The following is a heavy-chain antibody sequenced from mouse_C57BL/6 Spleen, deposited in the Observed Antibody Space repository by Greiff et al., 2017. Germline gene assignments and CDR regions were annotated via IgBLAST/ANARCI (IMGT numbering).Heavy chain of an antibody. CDR3: ARNLYAMDY. Sequence: VQLQQPGAELVRPGTSVKLSCKASGYTFTSYWMHWVKQRPGQGLEWIGVIDPSDSYTNYNQKFKGKATLTVDTSSSTAYMQLSSLTSEDSAVYYCARNLYAMDYWGQGTSVTVSS. J-gene: IGHJ4*01. V-gene: IGHV1-59*01. CDR1: GYTFTSYW. CDR2: IDPSDSYT.